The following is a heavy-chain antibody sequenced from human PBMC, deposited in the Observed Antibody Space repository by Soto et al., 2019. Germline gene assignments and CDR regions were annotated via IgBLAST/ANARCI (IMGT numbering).Heavy chain of an antibody. CDR3: AKNETTRPWFDP. CDR1: GGSIRNGNYY. Sequence: QVQLQESGPGLVKASQTLSLTCTVSGGSIRNGNYYWSWNRQLPGKGLEWIGNIYYIGTTSYNPSLKSRVIISIDTSKNQFSLELTSVLAADTAVYYCAKNETTRPWFDPWGQGTLVTVSS. V-gene: IGHV4-31*03. J-gene: IGHJ5*02. CDR2: IYYIGTT. D-gene: IGHD1-1*01.